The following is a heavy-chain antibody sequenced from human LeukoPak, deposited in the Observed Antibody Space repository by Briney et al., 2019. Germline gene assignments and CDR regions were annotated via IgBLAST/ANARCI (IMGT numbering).Heavy chain of an antibody. J-gene: IGHJ4*02. CDR1: GASVSSDNFY. V-gene: IGHV4-61*01. Sequence: SETLSLTCTVSGASVSSDNFYWTWIRQPPGKGLEWVGYIYYSGSTKYNPSLKNRVAMSVDTSRNQFSLKLSSVIAADTAVYCCETHTGDSRFDSWGQGTLVTVSS. D-gene: IGHD4-17*01. CDR2: IYYSGST. CDR3: ETHTGDSRFDS.